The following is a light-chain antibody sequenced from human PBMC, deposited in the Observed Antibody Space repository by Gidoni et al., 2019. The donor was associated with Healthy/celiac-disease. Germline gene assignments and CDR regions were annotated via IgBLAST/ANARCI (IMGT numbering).Light chain of an antibody. Sequence: DIQMTQSPSSLSPSVGDRVTITCQASQDISNYLNWYQQKPGKAPKLLIYDASNLETGVPSRFSGSGSETDVTFTISSLQPEDIATYYCQQGFTFGPGTKVDIK. CDR1: QDISNY. CDR3: QQGFT. J-gene: IGKJ3*01. V-gene: IGKV1-33*01. CDR2: DAS.